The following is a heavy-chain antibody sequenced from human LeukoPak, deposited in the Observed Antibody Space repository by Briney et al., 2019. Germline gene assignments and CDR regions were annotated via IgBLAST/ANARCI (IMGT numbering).Heavy chain of an antibody. CDR3: AREDDDSNGIDV. CDR1: GFTFSNYA. D-gene: IGHD4-11*01. V-gene: IGHV3-30*04. CDR2: ISYDGKHK. J-gene: IGHJ6*02. Sequence: GGSLRLSCAASGFTFSNYAMEWVRQAPGKGLEWVALISYDGKHKYHADSMKGRFTISRDNSKNTLYLQMNSLRAEDTAVYYCAREDDDSNGIDVWGHGTTVTVSS.